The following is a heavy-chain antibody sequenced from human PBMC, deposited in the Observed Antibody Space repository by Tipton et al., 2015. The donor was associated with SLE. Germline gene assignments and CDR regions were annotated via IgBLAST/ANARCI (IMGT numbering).Heavy chain of an antibody. J-gene: IGHJ4*02. CDR2: VYYSGRT. CDR3: ARDRQPYFDY. D-gene: IGHD6-13*01. CDR1: GGAISSSTYY. V-gene: IGHV4-39*07. Sequence: LRLSCTVSGGAISSSTYYWGWIRQPPGKGLEWIGSVYYSGRTYYNPSLKSRVTISVDTSKNQFSLKLSSVTAADTAVYYCARDRQPYFDYWGQGTLVTVSS.